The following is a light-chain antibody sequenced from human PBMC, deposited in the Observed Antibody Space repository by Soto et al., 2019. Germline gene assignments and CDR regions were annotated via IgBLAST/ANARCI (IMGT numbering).Light chain of an antibody. V-gene: IGKV3-15*01. J-gene: IGKJ1*01. Sequence: EIVMTQSPATVSVSRGERVTLSCRASQSVSNNLAWYQQTPGQAPRLLIYGASTRATDVPARFSGSGSGTDFTLTISSLQSEDFAVYYCQQYNKWPRMFGLGTKVEIK. CDR1: QSVSNN. CDR3: QQYNKWPRM. CDR2: GAS.